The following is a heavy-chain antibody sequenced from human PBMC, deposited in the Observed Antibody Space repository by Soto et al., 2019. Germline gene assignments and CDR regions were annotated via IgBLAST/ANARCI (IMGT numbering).Heavy chain of an antibody. CDR1: GGTFSSYA. J-gene: IGHJ5*02. CDR2: IVPLFRTT. CDR3: ARSSGGVFGIIIEGTNWFAP. D-gene: IGHD3-16*01. V-gene: IGHV1-69*06. Sequence: QVQLVQSGAEAKKPGSSVKVSCKTSGGTFSSYAISWVRQAPGQGLEWMGGIVPLFRTTNYAQKFQGRVTITADTSTYTVYMELSGLRSGDTAVYYCARSSGGVFGIIIEGTNWFAPWGQGTLVTVSS.